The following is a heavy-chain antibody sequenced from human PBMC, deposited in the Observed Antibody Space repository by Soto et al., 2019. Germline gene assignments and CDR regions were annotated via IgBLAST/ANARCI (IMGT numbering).Heavy chain of an antibody. J-gene: IGHJ4*02. D-gene: IGHD3-22*01. CDR3: AKVDDSSGYYCGAFDY. Sequence: VGSLRLSCAASGFTFSSYAMSWVRQAPGKGLEWVSAISGSGGSTYYADSVKGRFTISRDNSKNTLYLQMNSLRAEDTAVYYCAKVDDSSGYYCGAFDYWGQGTLVTVSS. CDR2: ISGSGGST. V-gene: IGHV3-23*01. CDR1: GFTFSSYA.